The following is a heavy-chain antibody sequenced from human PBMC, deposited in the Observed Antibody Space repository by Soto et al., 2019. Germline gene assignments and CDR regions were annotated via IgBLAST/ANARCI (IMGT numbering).Heavy chain of an antibody. D-gene: IGHD2-2*01. CDR1: GGSFSGYY. CDR3: ARGFCSSTAEYYYYYYGMDV. Sequence: PSETLSLTCAVYGGSFSGYYWSWIRQPPGKGLECIGEINHSGSTNYNPSLKSRVTISVDTSKNQFSLKLSSVTAADTAVYYCARGFCSSTAEYYYYYYGMDVWGQGTTVTVSS. CDR2: INHSGST. J-gene: IGHJ6*02. V-gene: IGHV4-34*01.